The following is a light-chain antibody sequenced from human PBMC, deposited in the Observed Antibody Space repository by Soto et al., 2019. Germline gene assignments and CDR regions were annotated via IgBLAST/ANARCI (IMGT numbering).Light chain of an antibody. CDR2: AAS. CDR3: QQSYCPPIT. V-gene: IGKV1-39*01. CDR1: QGVSNY. Sequence: SSLSASLADRVIITAVASQGVSNYLCWYQQKPGKAPKLLIFAASSLQSGAPSRFSGSGSGTNFTLIISSLQPEDVAAYCCQQSYCPPITFGHGTRVEIK. J-gene: IGKJ3*01.